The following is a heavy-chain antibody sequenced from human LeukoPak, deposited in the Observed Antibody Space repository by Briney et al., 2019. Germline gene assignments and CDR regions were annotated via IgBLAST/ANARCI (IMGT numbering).Heavy chain of an antibody. Sequence: SETLSLTCTVSGGSINNYYWSWIRQPAGKGLEWVGRIFSSGNTIYNPSLKSRVSMSVDTSKNQFSLRLNSVTAADTAVYYCARSPHRLIGHWFDPWGQGTLVTVSS. CDR3: ARSPHRLIGHWFDP. D-gene: IGHD3-16*01. J-gene: IGHJ5*02. CDR1: GGSINNYY. CDR2: IFSSGNT. V-gene: IGHV4-4*07.